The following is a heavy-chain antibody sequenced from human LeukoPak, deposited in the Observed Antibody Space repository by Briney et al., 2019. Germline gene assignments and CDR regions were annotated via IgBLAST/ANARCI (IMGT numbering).Heavy chain of an antibody. CDR2: ISYDGSNK. J-gene: IGHJ4*02. Sequence: GGTLRLSCAASGFTFSSYAMHWVRQAPGKGLEWVAVISYDGSNKYYADSVEGRFTISRDNSKNTLYLQMNSLRAEDTAVYYCARDSEMVRGVIDYWGQGTLVTVSS. D-gene: IGHD3-10*01. CDR3: ARDSEMVRGVIDY. V-gene: IGHV3-30*04. CDR1: GFTFSSYA.